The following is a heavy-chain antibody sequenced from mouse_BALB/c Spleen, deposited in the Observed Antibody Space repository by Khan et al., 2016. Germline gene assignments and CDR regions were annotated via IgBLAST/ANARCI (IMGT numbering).Heavy chain of an antibody. CDR2: ISDGGSYT. J-gene: IGHJ3*01. CDR1: GFTFSDYY. V-gene: IGHV5-4*02. CDR3: ARDAGNSFFAY. Sequence: EVELVESGGGLVKPGGSLKLSCAASGFTFSDYYMYWVRQTPEKRLEWVATISDGGSYTYYPDSVKGRFTISRDNAKNNLYLQMSSLKSEDTAMYYCARDAGNSFFAYWGQGTLVTVSA. D-gene: IGHD2-1*01.